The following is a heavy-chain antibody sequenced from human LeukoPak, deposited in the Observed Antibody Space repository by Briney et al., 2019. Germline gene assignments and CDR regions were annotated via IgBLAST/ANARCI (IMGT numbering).Heavy chain of an antibody. Sequence: SETLSLTCTVSGGSISSYYWSWIRQPPGKGLEWIGYIYYSGNTNYNPSLKSRVTISVDTSKSQFSLKLSSVTAADTAVYYCARDPYYYGMDVWGQGTTVTVSS. J-gene: IGHJ6*02. CDR3: ARDPYYYGMDV. CDR1: GGSISSYY. CDR2: IYYSGNT. V-gene: IGHV4-59*01.